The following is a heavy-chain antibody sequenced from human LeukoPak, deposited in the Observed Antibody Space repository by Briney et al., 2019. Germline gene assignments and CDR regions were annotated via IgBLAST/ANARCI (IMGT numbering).Heavy chain of an antibody. D-gene: IGHD3-10*01. J-gene: IGHJ4*02. CDR3: AKLSPADYTSVWFGELEDY. CDR1: GFTFSSYA. CDR2: ISGSGGST. Sequence: PGGSLRLSCAASGFTFSSYAMSWVRQAPGKGLEWVSAISGSGGSTYYADSVKGRFTISRDNSKNTLYLQMNSLRAEDTAVYYCAKLSPADYTSVWFGELEDYWGQGTLVTVSS. V-gene: IGHV3-23*01.